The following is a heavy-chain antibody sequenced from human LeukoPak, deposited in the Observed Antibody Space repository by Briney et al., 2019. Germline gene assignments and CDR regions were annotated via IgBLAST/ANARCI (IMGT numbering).Heavy chain of an antibody. CDR2: IDPIDSYT. V-gene: IGHV5-10-1*01. CDR3: ARLGSSWVDY. CDR1: GYSFTSYW. J-gene: IGHJ4*02. D-gene: IGHD6-13*01. Sequence: GESLKISCKGSGYSFTSYWISWVRQMPGKGLEWMGRIDPIDSYTNYSPSFQGHVTISADKSISTAYLKWSSLKASDTAMYYCARLGSSWVDYWGQGTLVTVSS.